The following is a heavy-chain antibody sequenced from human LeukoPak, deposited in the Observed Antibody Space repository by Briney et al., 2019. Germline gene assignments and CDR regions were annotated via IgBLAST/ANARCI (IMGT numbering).Heavy chain of an antibody. CDR2: INSDGSST. J-gene: IGHJ4*02. V-gene: IGHV3-74*01. Sequence: PGGSLRLSCAASGFTFSSYWMHWVRQAPGKGLVWVSRINSDGSSTSYTDSVKGRFTISRDNAKNTLYLQMNSLRAEDTAVYYCARALGFIAPPDYWGQGTLVTVSS. CDR1: GFTFSSYW. D-gene: IGHD6-6*01. CDR3: ARALGFIAPPDY.